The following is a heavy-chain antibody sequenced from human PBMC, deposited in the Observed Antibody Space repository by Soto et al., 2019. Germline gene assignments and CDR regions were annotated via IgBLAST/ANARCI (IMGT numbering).Heavy chain of an antibody. V-gene: IGHV1-46*01. CDR3: ARDLVGYCSSTSCPEKRYYYYGMDV. D-gene: IGHD2-2*01. CDR2: INPSGGST. J-gene: IGHJ6*02. Sequence: GSLRLSCAASGYTLTSYYMHWVRQAPGQGLEWMGIINPSGGSTSYAQKFQGRVTMTRDTSTSTVYIELSSLRSEDTAVYYCARDLVGYCSSTSCPEKRYYYYGMDVWGQGTTVTVSS. CDR1: GYTLTSYY.